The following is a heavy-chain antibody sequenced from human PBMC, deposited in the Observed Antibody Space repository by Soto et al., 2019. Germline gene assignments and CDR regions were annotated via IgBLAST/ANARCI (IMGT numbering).Heavy chain of an antibody. CDR3: AKVPYYDILTGPFDY. J-gene: IGHJ4*02. V-gene: IGHV3-23*01. CDR2: ISGSGGST. Sequence: GGSLRLSCAASGFTFSSYVMSWVRQAPGKGLEWVSAISGSGGSTYYADSVKGRFSISRDNSKNTLYLQMNSLRADDTAVYYCAKVPYYDILTGPFDYWGQGTLVTVSS. D-gene: IGHD3-9*01. CDR1: GFTFSSYV.